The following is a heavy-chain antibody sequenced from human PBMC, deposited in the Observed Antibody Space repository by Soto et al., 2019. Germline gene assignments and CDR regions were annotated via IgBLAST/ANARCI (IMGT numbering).Heavy chain of an antibody. D-gene: IGHD2-21*02. CDR3: ARVGGYCGGDCYLYYFDY. CDR2: IIPFLGIA. V-gene: IGHV1-69*02. Sequence: QVQLVQSGAEVKKPGSSVKVSCKASGGTFSSYTISWVRQAPGQGLEWMGKIIPFLGIANYARKFQGRVTITADKSTSTAYMELSSLRSEDTAVYYCARVGGYCGGDCYLYYFDYWGQGTLVTVSS. J-gene: IGHJ4*02. CDR1: GGTFSSYT.